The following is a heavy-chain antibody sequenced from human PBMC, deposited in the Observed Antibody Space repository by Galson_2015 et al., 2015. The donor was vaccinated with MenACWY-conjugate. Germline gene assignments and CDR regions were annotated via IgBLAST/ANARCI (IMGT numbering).Heavy chain of an antibody. CDR2: ICAGGISI. Sequence: SLRLSCAASGFAFRNYCMHWVRHAPGKGLECVSRICAGGISIMYGDSVRGRFTISRDNSKNTLYLQMNSLKSEDTAVYYCAISGSYETFDYWGQGILVAVSS. D-gene: IGHD1-26*01. CDR1: GFAFRNYC. J-gene: IGHJ4*02. V-gene: IGHV3-74*03. CDR3: AISGSYETFDY.